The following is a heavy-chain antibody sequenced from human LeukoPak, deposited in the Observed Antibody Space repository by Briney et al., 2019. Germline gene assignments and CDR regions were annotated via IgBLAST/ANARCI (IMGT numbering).Heavy chain of an antibody. CDR1: GFTFSSYG. Sequence: GGSLRLSCAASGFTFSSYGMHWVRQAPGKGLEWVAVIWYDGSNKYYADSVKGRFTISRDNSKNTLYLQMNSLRVEDTAVYYCAREENSSWSPVGYWGQGTLVTVSS. CDR3: AREENSSWSPVGY. V-gene: IGHV3-33*01. D-gene: IGHD6-13*01. J-gene: IGHJ4*02. CDR2: IWYDGSNK.